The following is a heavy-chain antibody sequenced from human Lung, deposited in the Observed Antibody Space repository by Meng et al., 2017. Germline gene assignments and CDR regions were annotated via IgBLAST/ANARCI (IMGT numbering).Heavy chain of an antibody. Sequence: ASVKVSCKASGYTFTGYYMHWVRQAPGQGLEWMGRINPNSGGTNYAQKFQGRVTMTRDTSISTAYMELSRLRSDDTAVYYCAREIVVVPAATEGRDYWGQGTRVTGYS. CDR3: AREIVVVPAATEGRDY. CDR2: INPNSGGT. V-gene: IGHV1-2*06. J-gene: IGHJ4*02. CDR1: GYTFTGYY. D-gene: IGHD2-2*01.